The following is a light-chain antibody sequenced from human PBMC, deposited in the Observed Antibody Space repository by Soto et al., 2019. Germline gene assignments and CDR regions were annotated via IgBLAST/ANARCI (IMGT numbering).Light chain of an antibody. V-gene: IGLV2-14*01. CDR3: SSYTSINTLL. CDR1: SSDIGGYDS. J-gene: IGLJ2*01. Sequence: QSALTQPASVSGSPGQSITISCTGTSSDIGGYDSVSWYQQHPGKAPKLLIYEVSSRPSGVSDRFSGSKSDNTASLTISGLQPEDETDYYCSSYTSINTLLFGGGTKLTVL. CDR2: EVS.